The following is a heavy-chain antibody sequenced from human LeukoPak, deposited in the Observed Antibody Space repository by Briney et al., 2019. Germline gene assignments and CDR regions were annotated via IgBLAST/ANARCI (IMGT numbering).Heavy chain of an antibody. CDR3: ASYVWGSYFGPKRFDY. CDR2: IYYSGST. J-gene: IGHJ4*02. V-gene: IGHV4-39*01. D-gene: IGHD3-16*01. Sequence: SETLSLTCTVSGGSISSSSYYWGWIRQPPGKGLEWIGSIYYSGSTYYNPSLKSRVTISVYTSKNQFSLKLSSVTAADTAVYYCASYVWGSYFGPKRFDYWGQGTLVTVSS. CDR1: GGSISSSSYY.